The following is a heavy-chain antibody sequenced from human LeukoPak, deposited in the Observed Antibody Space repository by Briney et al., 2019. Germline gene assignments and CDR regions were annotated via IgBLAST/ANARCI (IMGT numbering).Heavy chain of an antibody. V-gene: IGHV1-18*01. CDR1: GYTFTSYD. CDR2: MNPNSGNT. Sequence: GASVKVSCKASGYTFTSYDINWVRQATGQGLEWMGWMNPNSGNTNYAQKLQGRVTMTTDTSTSTAYMELRSLRSDDTAVYYCARVAPPYSSSWYPRNRVGMDVWGQGTTVTVSS. D-gene: IGHD6-13*01. J-gene: IGHJ6*02. CDR3: ARVAPPYSSSWYPRNRVGMDV.